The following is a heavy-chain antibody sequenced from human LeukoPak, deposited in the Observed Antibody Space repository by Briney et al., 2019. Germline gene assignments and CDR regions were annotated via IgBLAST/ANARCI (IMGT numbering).Heavy chain of an antibody. CDR1: GFTFSSYA. CDR3: ARELWFGELFPTSLDY. Sequence: GGSLRLSCAASGFTFSSYAMYWVRQAPGKGLEWVAVISYDGSNKYYADSVKGRFTISRDNSKNTLYLQMNSLRAEDTAVYYCARELWFGELFPTSLDYWGQGTLVTVSS. D-gene: IGHD3-10*01. V-gene: IGHV3-30-3*01. J-gene: IGHJ4*02. CDR2: ISYDGSNK.